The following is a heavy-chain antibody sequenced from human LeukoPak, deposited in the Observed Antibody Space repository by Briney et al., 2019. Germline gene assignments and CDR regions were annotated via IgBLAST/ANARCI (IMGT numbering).Heavy chain of an antibody. Sequence: SETLSLTCAVYGGSFSGYYWSWIRQPPGKGLEWIGEINHSGSTNYNPPLKRRVPISVNTSQNQFSPKQSSVTAADTAVYYLERHNHLEMATITWDYWGQGTLVTV. CDR2: INHSGST. J-gene: IGHJ4*02. V-gene: IGHV4-34*01. D-gene: IGHD5-24*01. CDR1: GGSFSGYY. CDR3: ERHNHLEMATITWDY.